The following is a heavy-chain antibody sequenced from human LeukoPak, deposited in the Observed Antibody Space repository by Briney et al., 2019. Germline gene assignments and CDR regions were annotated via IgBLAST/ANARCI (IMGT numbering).Heavy chain of an antibody. D-gene: IGHD5-12*01. CDR1: GGTFSSYA. Sequence: SVKVSCKSSGGTFSSYAISCVRQGPGSGLEWMGEIIPIFGTANYAQKLQVRVTITADEFTSTSYLELSSLISVDSVVYYFVRGYGVATIRYYFDYWSQGTLVTVSS. CDR2: IIPIFGTA. V-gene: IGHV1-69*01. J-gene: IGHJ4*02. CDR3: VRGYGVATIRYYFDY.